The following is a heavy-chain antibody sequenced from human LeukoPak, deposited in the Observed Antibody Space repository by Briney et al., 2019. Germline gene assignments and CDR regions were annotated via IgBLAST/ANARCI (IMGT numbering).Heavy chain of an antibody. V-gene: IGHV1-8*01. CDR2: MNPNSGNT. D-gene: IGHD2-2*01. CDR1: GYTFTSYD. CDR3: ARSRIVVVPAATTGYYGMDV. Sequence: ASVKVSCKASGYTFTSYDINWVRQATGQGLEWMGWMNPNSGNTGYAQKFRGRVTMTRNTSISTAYMELSSLRSEDTAVYYCARSRIVVVPAATTGYYGMDVWGQGTTVTVSS. J-gene: IGHJ6*02.